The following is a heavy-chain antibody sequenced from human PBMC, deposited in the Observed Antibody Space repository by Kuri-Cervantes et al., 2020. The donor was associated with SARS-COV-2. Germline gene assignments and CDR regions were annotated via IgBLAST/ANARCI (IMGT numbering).Heavy chain of an antibody. CDR3: ARGGSYDDSNGLDWPFDL. CDR1: GFTVSSNY. J-gene: IGHJ2*01. CDR2: IYSGGTT. D-gene: IGHD3-22*01. Sequence: TCAASGFTVSSNYMNWVRQAPGKGLEWVSVIYSGGTTYYADSVKGRFTISRDTSKSTLYLQMNSVKAEDSAMYYCARGGSYDDSNGLDWPFDLWGRGALVTVSS. V-gene: IGHV3-53*01.